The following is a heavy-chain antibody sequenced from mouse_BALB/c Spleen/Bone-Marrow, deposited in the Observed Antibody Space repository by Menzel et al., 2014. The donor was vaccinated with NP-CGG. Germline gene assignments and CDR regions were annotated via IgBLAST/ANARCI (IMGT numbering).Heavy chain of an antibody. Sequence: EVKLVVSGGGLEQPGGSLRLSCATSGFTFTGYYMSWVRQPPGKALEWLGFIRNKVNGYTTAYSVSEKGRFTISRDNSQSNLYLQMIPLRAEASETYYCARDRAPRATGYYLDYWGQGTTLTVSS. CDR3: ARDRAPRATGYYLDY. V-gene: IGHV7-3*02. CDR2: IRNKVNGYTT. J-gene: IGHJ2*01. CDR1: GFTFTGYY. D-gene: IGHD3-1*01.